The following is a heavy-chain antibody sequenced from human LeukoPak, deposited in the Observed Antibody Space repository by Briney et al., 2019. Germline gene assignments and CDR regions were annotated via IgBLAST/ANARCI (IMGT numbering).Heavy chain of an antibody. CDR2: ISAYNGNT. CDR1: GYTFISYG. D-gene: IGHD3-3*01. Sequence: GASVKVSCKASGYTFISYGISWVRQAPGQGLEWMGWISAYNGNTNYAQKLQGRVTITTDTSTSTAYMELRSLRSDDTAVYYCARSITIFGVVTVLDYWGQGTLVTVSS. J-gene: IGHJ4*02. CDR3: ARSITIFGVVTVLDY. V-gene: IGHV1-18*01.